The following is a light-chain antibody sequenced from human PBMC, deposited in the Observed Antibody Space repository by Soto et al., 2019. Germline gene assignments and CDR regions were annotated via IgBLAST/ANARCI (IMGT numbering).Light chain of an antibody. V-gene: IGKV1-33*01. J-gene: IGKJ3*01. CDR1: QDISNY. CDR3: QQYDNLPRFT. Sequence: DIQMTQSPSSLSASVGDRVTITCQASQDISNYLNWYQQKPGEAPKLLIYDASNLETGVPSRFSGSGSGTDFTFTISSLQPEDIATYYCQQYDNLPRFTFGPGTKVDIK. CDR2: DAS.